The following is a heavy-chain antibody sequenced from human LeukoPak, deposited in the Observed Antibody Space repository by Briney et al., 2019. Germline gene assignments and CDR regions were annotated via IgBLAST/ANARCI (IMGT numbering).Heavy chain of an antibody. CDR3: ARGSILTGWNWFDP. D-gene: IGHD3-9*01. CDR2: ISSSSSYI. J-gene: IGHJ5*02. V-gene: IGHV3-21*01. CDR1: GFTFSSYS. Sequence: GGSLRLSCAASGFTFSSYSMNWVRRAPGKGLEWVSSISSSSSYIYYADSVKGRFTISRDNAKNSLYLQMNSLRAEDTAVYYCARGSILTGWNWFDPWGQGTLVTVSS.